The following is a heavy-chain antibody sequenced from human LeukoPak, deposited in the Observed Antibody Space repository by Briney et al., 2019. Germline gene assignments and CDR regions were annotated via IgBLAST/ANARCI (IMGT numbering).Heavy chain of an antibody. CDR3: ARDGDGYNYPYYFDY. CDR1: GYTFTGYY. V-gene: IGHV1-2*02. CDR2: INPNSGGT. D-gene: IGHD5-24*01. Sequence: GASMKVSCKAFGYTFTGYYMHWGRQAPGQGLEWMGWINPNSGGTNYAQKFQGRVTMTRDTSISTAYMELSRLRSDDTAVYYCARDGDGYNYPYYFDYWGQGTLVTVSS. J-gene: IGHJ4*02.